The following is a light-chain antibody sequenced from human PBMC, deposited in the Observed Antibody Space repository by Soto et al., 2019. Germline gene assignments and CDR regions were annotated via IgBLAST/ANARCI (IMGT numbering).Light chain of an antibody. J-gene: IGKJ3*01. V-gene: IGKV3-11*01. CDR1: QSVSSY. CDR3: QQRSNWPPLFT. Sequence: EIVLTQSPATLSLSPGERATLSCRASQSVSSYLAWYQQKPGQAPRLLIYDASNRATGIPARFSGSGSGTDFPLTLSCLEPEDVAVYYCQQRSNWPPLFTFGPGTKVD. CDR2: DAS.